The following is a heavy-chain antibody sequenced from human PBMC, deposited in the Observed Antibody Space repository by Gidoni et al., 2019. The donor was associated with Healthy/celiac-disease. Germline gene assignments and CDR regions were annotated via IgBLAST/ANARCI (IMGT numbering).Heavy chain of an antibody. J-gene: IGHJ4*02. CDR3: ARIGDDSSGFDY. CDR1: GGTFSSYA. D-gene: IGHD3-22*01. Sequence: QVQLVQSGAAVKQPGSSVKVHCKASGGTFSSYAISWVRQAPGQGLECMGGISPIFGTANYAQKFQGRVTMTADKSTGTAYMELSSLRSEDTAVYYCARIGDDSSGFDYWGQGTLVTVSS. V-gene: IGHV1-69*06. CDR2: ISPIFGTA.